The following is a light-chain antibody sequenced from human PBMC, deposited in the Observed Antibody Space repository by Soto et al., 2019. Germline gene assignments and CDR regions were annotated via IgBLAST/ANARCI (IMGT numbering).Light chain of an antibody. J-gene: IGLJ2*01. CDR3: AKWDDSLNGPV. CDR2: SNN. CDR1: SSNVGSKS. V-gene: IGLV1-44*01. Sequence: QSVLTQAPSASGTPGQRVTISCSGSSSNVGSKSVNWYQQLPGTAPKLLIYSNNQRPSGVPDRVSGSKSGTSASLAISGLQSEDEADYYCAKWDDSLNGPVFGGGIKLTVL.